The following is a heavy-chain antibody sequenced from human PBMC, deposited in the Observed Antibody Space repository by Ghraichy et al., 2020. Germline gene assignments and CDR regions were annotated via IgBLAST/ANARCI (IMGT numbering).Heavy chain of an antibody. CDR3: AREGDFNSSEWFDP. J-gene: IGHJ5*02. V-gene: IGHV4-59*01. Sequence: SETLSLTCTVSGGSISSYYWSWIRQPPGKGLEWIGYIYYSGSTNYNPSLKSRVTISVDTSKNQFSLKLSSVTAADTAVYYCAREGDFNSSEWFDPWGQGTLVTVSS. D-gene: IGHD3-3*01. CDR1: GGSISSYY. CDR2: IYYSGST.